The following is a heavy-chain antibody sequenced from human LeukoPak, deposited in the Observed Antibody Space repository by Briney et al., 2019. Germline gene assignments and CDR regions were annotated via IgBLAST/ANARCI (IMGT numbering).Heavy chain of an antibody. V-gene: IGHV3-53*01. D-gene: IGHD3-22*01. CDR1: GFTVSSNY. J-gene: IGHJ5*02. CDR3: AREDYYDSSGYH. Sequence: PGGSLRLSCAASGFTVSSNYMSWVRQAPGKGLVWVSVIYSGGSTYYADSVKGRFTISRDNSKNTLYLQMNSLRAEDTAVYYCAREDYYDSSGYHWGQGTLVTVSS. CDR2: IYSGGST.